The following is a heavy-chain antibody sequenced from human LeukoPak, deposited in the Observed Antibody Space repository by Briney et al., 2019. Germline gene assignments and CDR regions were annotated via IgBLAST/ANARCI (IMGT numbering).Heavy chain of an antibody. J-gene: IGHJ4*02. V-gene: IGHV3-23*01. D-gene: IGHD4-11*01. Sequence: PGGSLRLSCAASGFTFSGYAMRWVRQAPEKGLEWVSSITASGDTTYYADSVKGRFTISRDNSKNTLYLQMNSLRAEDTAVYYCADSNYWYPVDYWGQGTLVTVSS. CDR2: ITASGDTT. CDR3: ADSNYWYPVDY. CDR1: GFTFSGYA.